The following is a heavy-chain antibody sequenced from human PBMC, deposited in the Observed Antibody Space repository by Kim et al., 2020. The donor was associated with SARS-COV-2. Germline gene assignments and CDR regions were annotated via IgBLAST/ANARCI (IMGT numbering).Heavy chain of an antibody. CDR1: GFTFSSYG. CDR3: AKDPTRGVTAFDI. J-gene: IGHJ3*02. CDR2: ISYDGSNK. V-gene: IGHV3-30*18. Sequence: GGSLRLSCAASGFTFSSYGMHWVRQAPGKGLEWVAVISYDGSNKYYADSVKGRFTISRDNSKNTLYLQMNSLRAEDTAVYYCAKDPTRGVTAFDIWGQGTMVTVSS. D-gene: IGHD2-21*02.